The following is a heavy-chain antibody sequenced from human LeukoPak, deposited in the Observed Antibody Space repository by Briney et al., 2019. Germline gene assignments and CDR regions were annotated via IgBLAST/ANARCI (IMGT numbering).Heavy chain of an antibody. D-gene: IGHD3-10*01. J-gene: IGHJ6*03. CDR2: VYYSGST. CDR1: GGSISSYY. CDR3: ARGGSESYRNYYYMDV. V-gene: IGHV4-59*01. Sequence: SETLSLTCTVSGGSISSYYWSWIRQPPGKGLEWIGHVYYSGSTNYNPSLKSRVTISVDTSKNQFSLKLSSVTAADTAVYYCARGGSESYRNYYYMDVWGKGTTVTVSS.